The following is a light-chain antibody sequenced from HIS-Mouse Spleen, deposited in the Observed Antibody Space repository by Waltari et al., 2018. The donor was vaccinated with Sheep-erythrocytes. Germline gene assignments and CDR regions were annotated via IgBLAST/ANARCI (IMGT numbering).Light chain of an antibody. CDR1: SSDVGGYNY. V-gene: IGLV2-11*01. CDR3: CSYAGSYNHV. J-gene: IGLJ1*01. Sequence: QSALTQPRSVSGSPGQSVNISCTGTSSDVGGYNYVSWYHQHPGKAPTPRIYDVSQRRSGLPGRFSVSKSGNTASLTISGLQAEDEADYYCCSYAGSYNHVFATGTKVTVL. CDR2: DVS.